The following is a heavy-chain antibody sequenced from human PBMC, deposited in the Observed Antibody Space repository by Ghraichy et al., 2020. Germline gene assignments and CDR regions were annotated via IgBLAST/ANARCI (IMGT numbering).Heavy chain of an antibody. CDR1: GFTFSSYS. D-gene: IGHD1-26*01. CDR2: ISSSSSYI. Sequence: GGSLRLSCAASGFTFSSYSMNWVRQAPGKGLEWVSSISSSSSYIYYADSVKGRFTISRDNAKNSLYLQMNSLRAEDTAVYYCARDSAFPIVGVVDYWGQGTLVTVSS. J-gene: IGHJ4*02. CDR3: ARDSAFPIVGVVDY. V-gene: IGHV3-21*01.